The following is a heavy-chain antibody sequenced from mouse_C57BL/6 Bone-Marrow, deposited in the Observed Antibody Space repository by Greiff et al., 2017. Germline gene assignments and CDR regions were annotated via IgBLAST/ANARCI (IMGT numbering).Heavy chain of an antibody. CDR1: GYTFTSYW. J-gene: IGHJ4*01. CDR2: IDPSGSYT. D-gene: IGHD1-1*01. Sequence: QVQLQQPGAELVKPGASVKLSCKASGYTFTSYWMQWVKQRPGQGLEWIGEIDPSGSYTNYNQKFKGKATLTVDTSSSTAYMQLSSLTSEASAVYYCARYFITTVVASDAMDYWGQGTSVTGSS. CDR3: ARYFITTVVASDAMDY. V-gene: IGHV1-50*01.